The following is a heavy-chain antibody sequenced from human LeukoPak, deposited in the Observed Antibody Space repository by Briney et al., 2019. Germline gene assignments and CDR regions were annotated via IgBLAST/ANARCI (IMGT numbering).Heavy chain of an antibody. Sequence: SETLSLTCTVSGGSISSSTYYWSWIRQPAGKGLEWIGRIYTSGSTNYNPSLKSRVTISVDTSKNQFSLKLSSVTAADTAVYYCARDRYCGGDCYEDWFDPWGQGTLVTVSS. V-gene: IGHV4-61*02. CDR2: IYTSGST. D-gene: IGHD2-21*02. CDR1: GGSISSSTYY. CDR3: ARDRYCGGDCYEDWFDP. J-gene: IGHJ5*02.